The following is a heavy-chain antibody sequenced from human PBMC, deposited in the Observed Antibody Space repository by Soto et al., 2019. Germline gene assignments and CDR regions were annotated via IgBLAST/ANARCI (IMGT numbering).Heavy chain of an antibody. D-gene: IGHD6-13*01. CDR2: IYYSGST. J-gene: IGHJ5*02. CDR3: ARVVAAAGNWFDP. Sequence: TLSLTCTVSGGSISSYYWSWIRQPPGKGLEWIGYIYYSGSTNYNPSLKSRVTISVDTSKNQFSLKLSSVTAADTAVYYCARVVAAAGNWFDPWGQGTLVTVSS. CDR1: GGSISSYY. V-gene: IGHV4-59*12.